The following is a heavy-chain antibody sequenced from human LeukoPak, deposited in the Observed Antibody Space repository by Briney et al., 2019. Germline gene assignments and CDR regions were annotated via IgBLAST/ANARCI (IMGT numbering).Heavy chain of an antibody. CDR3: ARVGYSGYEEAVYYFDY. Sequence: ASVKVSCKASGYTFTGYYMHWVRQAPGQGLEWMGWINPSSGGTNYAQKFQGRVTMTRDTSISTAYMELSRLRSDDTAVYYCARVGYSGYEEAVYYFDYWGQGTLVTVSS. CDR2: INPSSGGT. D-gene: IGHD5-12*01. CDR1: GYTFTGYY. V-gene: IGHV1-2*02. J-gene: IGHJ4*02.